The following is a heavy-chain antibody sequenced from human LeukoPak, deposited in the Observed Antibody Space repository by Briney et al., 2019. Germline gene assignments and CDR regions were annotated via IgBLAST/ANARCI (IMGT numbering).Heavy chain of an antibody. V-gene: IGHV3-21*01. J-gene: IGHJ4*02. CDR2: ITASSTAI. Sequence: GGSLRLSCAASGFTFSNHGMNWVRQAPGKGLEWVSSITASSTAIYSADSVKGRFTISRDNAKNFLYLQVNSLRAEDTAVYHCARTYYDILTGYNPYFDYWGQGILVTVSS. CDR3: ARTYYDILTGYNPYFDY. D-gene: IGHD3-9*01. CDR1: GFTFSNHG.